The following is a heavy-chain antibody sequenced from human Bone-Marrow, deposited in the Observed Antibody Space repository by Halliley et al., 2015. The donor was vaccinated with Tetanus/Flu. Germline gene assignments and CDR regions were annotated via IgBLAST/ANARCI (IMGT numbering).Heavy chain of an antibody. J-gene: IGHJ4*02. V-gene: IGHV3-15*01. D-gene: IGHD3-3*01. CDR1: QFSFSDAW. CDR3: TPATFSSSYSGVAY. Sequence: SLRLSCTASQFSFSDAWMSWVRQAPGKGLEWVARLKSKAEGWYTDYAEPVKARFIISRDKSQNTLFLQLKSQKTEDTAVYYCTPATFSSSYSGVAYWGPGTLVTVSS. CDR2: LKSKAEGWYT.